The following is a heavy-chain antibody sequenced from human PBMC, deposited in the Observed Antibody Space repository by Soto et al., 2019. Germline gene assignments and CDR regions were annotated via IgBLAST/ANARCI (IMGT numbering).Heavy chain of an antibody. V-gene: IGHV3-21*01. CDR3: ARDRSRFTISAYGMDV. Sequence: VGSLRLSCAASGFTFSSYSMNWVRQAPWKGLEWVSSISSSSSYIYYADSVKGRFTISRDNAKNSLYLQMNSLRAEDTAVYYCARDRSRFTISAYGMDVWGQGTTVTVSS. CDR2: ISSSSSYI. D-gene: IGHD3-3*01. CDR1: GFTFSSYS. J-gene: IGHJ6*02.